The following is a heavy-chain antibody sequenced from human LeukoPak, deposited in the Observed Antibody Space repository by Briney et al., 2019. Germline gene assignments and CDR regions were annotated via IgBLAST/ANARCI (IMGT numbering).Heavy chain of an antibody. V-gene: IGHV3-23*01. J-gene: IGHJ6*02. CDR3: ARDLRFGELYRNYYGMDV. CDR1: GFSFNNYN. D-gene: IGHD3-10*01. CDR2: ISGSGGST. Sequence: GGSLRLSCAASGFSFNNYNMNWVRQAPGKGLEWVAGISGSGGSTYHTDSVKGRLTISRDNSKNTLYLQMNSLRAEDTAVYYCARDLRFGELYRNYYGMDVGGQGTTVTVSS.